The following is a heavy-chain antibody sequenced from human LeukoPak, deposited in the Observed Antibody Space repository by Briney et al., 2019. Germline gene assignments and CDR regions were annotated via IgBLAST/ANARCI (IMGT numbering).Heavy chain of an antibody. CDR1: GFTFSSYA. Sequence: GGSLRLSCAASGFTFSSYAMSWVRQAPGKGLEWVSAISGSGGSTYYADSVKGRLTISRDNSKNTLYLQMNSLRAEDTAVYYCAKEEGYYGSAPLDYWGQGTLVTVSS. CDR3: AKEEGYYGSAPLDY. CDR2: ISGSGGST. J-gene: IGHJ4*02. V-gene: IGHV3-23*01. D-gene: IGHD3-10*01.